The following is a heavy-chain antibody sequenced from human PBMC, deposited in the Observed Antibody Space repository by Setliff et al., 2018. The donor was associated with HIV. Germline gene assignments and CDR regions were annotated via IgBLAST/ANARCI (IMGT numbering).Heavy chain of an antibody. Sequence: SETLSLTCTVSSDSISSSYWTWIRQPPGQGLEWIGYVHHSGSTKYNASLRSRVTMSVDTSKNHLSLKLTSVTAADTGLYYCVFGLRFSPFDNWGQGTLVTVSS. CDR1: SDSISSSY. J-gene: IGHJ4*02. V-gene: IGHV4-59*08. D-gene: IGHD5-12*01. CDR2: VHHSGST. CDR3: VFGLRFSPFDN.